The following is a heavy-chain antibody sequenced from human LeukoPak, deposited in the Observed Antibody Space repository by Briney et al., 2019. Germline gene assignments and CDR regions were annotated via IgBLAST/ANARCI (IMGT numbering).Heavy chain of an antibody. D-gene: IGHD6-6*01. CDR2: ISYDGSNK. Sequence: GRSLRLSCAASGFTFSSYAMHWVRQAPGKGLEWVAVISYDGSNKYYADSVKGRFTISRDNSKNTLYLQMNSLRAEDTAVYYCAKDQLVRGEDYWGQGTLVTVSS. CDR3: AKDQLVRGEDY. J-gene: IGHJ4*02. V-gene: IGHV3-30-3*01. CDR1: GFTFSSYA.